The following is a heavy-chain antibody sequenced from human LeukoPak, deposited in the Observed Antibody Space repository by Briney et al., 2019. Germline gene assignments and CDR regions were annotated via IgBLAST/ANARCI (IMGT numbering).Heavy chain of an antibody. V-gene: IGHV1-2*02. CDR2: INPNSGGT. CDR1: GYTFTGYY. CDR3: ARGGPTSYRNPTNWFDP. D-gene: IGHD1-26*01. Sequence: ASVKVSCKASGYTFTGYYMHWVRQAPGQGLEWMGWINPNSGGTNYAQKFQGRVTMTTGTSTSTAYMELSRLRSDDTAVYYCARGGPTSYRNPTNWFDPWGQGTLVTVSS. J-gene: IGHJ5*02.